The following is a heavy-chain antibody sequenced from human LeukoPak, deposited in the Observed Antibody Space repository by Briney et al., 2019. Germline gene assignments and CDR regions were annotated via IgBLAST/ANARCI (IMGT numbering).Heavy chain of an antibody. CDR2: ITGSGGNT. CDR3: AKAASSSWPSYYYGMDV. CDR1: GFIFSSYS. Sequence: PGGSLRLSCAASGFIFSSYSMSWVRQAPGMGLEWASVITGSGGNTYYADSVKGRFTISKDNSKNTVYLQMSSLRVDDTAVYYCAKAASSSWPSYYYGMDVWGQGTTVTVSS. D-gene: IGHD6-13*01. J-gene: IGHJ6*02. V-gene: IGHV3-23*01.